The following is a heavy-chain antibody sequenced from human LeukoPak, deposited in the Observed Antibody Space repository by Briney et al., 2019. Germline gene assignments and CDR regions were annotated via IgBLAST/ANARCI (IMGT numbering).Heavy chain of an antibody. D-gene: IGHD3-3*01. J-gene: IGHJ5*02. V-gene: IGHV6-1*01. Sequence: SQTLSLTCAISGDSVSSNSAAWNWIRQSPSRGLEWLGRTYYRSKWYNGYAVSVKSRITINPDTSKNQFSLQLNSVTPEDTAVYYCARGSPITIFGVVIGVRFDPWGQGTLVTVSS. CDR1: GDSVSSNSAA. CDR2: TYYRSKWYN. CDR3: ARGSPITIFGVVIGVRFDP.